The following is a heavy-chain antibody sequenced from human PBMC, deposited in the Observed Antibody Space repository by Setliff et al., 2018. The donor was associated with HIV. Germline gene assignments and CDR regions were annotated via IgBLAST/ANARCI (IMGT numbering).Heavy chain of an antibody. V-gene: IGHV4-34*01. Sequence: SETLSLTCTVYGGSFSGYYWSWIRQPPGKGLEWIGEINHSGSTNYNPSLKSPVTMSVDTSKNQFSLKLTSVTASDTAVYYGARAAAGNTGPFDLWGQGSPVTVSS. CDR3: ARAAAGNTGPFDL. CDR2: INHSGST. D-gene: IGHD4-17*01. CDR1: GGSFSGYY. J-gene: IGHJ4*02.